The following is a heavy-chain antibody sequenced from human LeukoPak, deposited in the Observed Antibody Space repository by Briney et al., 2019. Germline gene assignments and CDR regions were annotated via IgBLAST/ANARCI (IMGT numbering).Heavy chain of an antibody. V-gene: IGHV1-2*02. D-gene: IGHD5-18*01. CDR2: INPNSGGT. J-gene: IGHJ3*02. CDR3: ARDLRVDTAMVDAFDI. CDR1: GYTFTGYY. Sequence: GASVKVSCNTFGYTFTGYYMHWVRQAPGQGLEWMGWINPNSGGTNYAQKFQGRVTMTRDTSISTAYMELSRLRSDDTAVYYCARDLRVDTAMVDAFDIWGQGTMVTVSS.